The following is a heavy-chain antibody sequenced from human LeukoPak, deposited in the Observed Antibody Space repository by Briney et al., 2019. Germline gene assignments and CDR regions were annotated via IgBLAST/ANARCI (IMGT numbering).Heavy chain of an antibody. V-gene: IGHV4-38-2*01. CDR1: NYYISSGSY. CDR2: IYHTGSA. Sequence: SETLSLTCDVSNYYISSGSYWSWIRQTPGKGLEWFGSIYHTGSAYYSSSLQSRVTISVDTSKNQFSLKLSSVTAADTAVYYCARANDRGGTSPLDYWGQGALVTVSS. CDR3: ARANDRGGTSPLDY. D-gene: IGHD2-2*01. J-gene: IGHJ4*02.